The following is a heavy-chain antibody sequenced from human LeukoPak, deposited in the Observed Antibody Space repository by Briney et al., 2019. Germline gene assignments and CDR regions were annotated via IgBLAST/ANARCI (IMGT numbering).Heavy chain of an antibody. CDR2: ISGGGGGT. CDR1: GFTFSTYA. V-gene: IGHV3-23*01. Sequence: GGSLRLSCAASGFTFSTYAVNWVRQAPGKGLEWVSAISGGGGGTYYADSVKGRFTISRDNSKDTLYLQMSSLRAEDTAIYYCAKDRGRYYDSSGYYWGYYFDSWGQGILVTVST. D-gene: IGHD3-22*01. J-gene: IGHJ4*02. CDR3: AKDRGRYYDSSGYYWGYYFDS.